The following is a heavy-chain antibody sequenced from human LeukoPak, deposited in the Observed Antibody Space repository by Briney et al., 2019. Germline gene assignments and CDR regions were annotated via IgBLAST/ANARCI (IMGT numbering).Heavy chain of an antibody. Sequence: GGSQRLSRAGATFTFSSYYMIRVRQAPRKGKEWVSYISRSSSTIYYADSVKVRFTISRDNAKNSLYLQMHSLRDEDTAVYYCARDQFYAFDIWGQGTMVTVSS. CDR2: ISRSSSTI. CDR3: ARDQFYAFDI. V-gene: IGHV3-48*02. J-gene: IGHJ3*02. CDR1: TFTFSSYY.